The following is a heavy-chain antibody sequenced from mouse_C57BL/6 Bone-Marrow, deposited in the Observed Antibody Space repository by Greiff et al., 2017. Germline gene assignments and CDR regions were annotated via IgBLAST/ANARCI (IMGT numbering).Heavy chain of an antibody. CDR1: GFTFSNYW. J-gene: IGHJ2*01. D-gene: IGHD1-1*01. CDR3: TALLLRCGYYFDY. V-gene: IGHV6-3*01. Sequence: DVQLVESGGGLVQPGGSMKLSCVASGFTFSNYWMNWVRQSPEKGLEWVAQIRLKSDNYATHYAESVKGRFTISRDDSKSSVYLQMNNLRAEDTGIYYCTALLLRCGYYFDYWGQGTTLTVSS. CDR2: IRLKSDNYAT.